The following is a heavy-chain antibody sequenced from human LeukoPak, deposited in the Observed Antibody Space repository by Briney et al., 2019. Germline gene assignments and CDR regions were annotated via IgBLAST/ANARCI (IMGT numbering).Heavy chain of an antibody. CDR3: ARGWLVDWFGGGFDA. CDR2: IYYSGST. D-gene: IGHD3-9*01. CDR1: GGSICSDGYC. J-gene: IGHJ5*02. Sequence: PSETLSLTCSVSGGSICSDGYCWDWARQHPGRGLEWIGYIYYSGSTYYHPSLKSRATISVDTSKNQFSLKLSSVTAADTAVYYCARGWLVDWFGGGFDAWGQGTLVTVSA. V-gene: IGHV4-31*03.